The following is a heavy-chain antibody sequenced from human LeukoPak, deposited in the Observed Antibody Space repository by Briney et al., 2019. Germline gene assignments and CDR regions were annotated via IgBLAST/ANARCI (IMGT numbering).Heavy chain of an antibody. V-gene: IGHV4-59*05. D-gene: IGHD3-3*01. CDR1: GGSISSDF. CDR2: IYYSGST. J-gene: IGHJ3*01. CDR3: ARVTIFGVVISR. Sequence: NTSETLSLTCTVSGGSISSDFWSWVRQPPGKGLEWIGSIYYSGSTYYNPSLKSRVTISVDTSKNQFSLKLSSVTAADSAVYYCARVTIFGVVISRWGQGTMVTVSS.